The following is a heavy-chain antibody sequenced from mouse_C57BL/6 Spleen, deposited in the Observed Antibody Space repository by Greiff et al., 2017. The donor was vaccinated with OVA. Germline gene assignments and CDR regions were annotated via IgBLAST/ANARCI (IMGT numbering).Heavy chain of an antibody. J-gene: IGHJ3*01. CDR2: INYDGSST. V-gene: IGHV5-16*01. Sequence: EVQRVESEGGLVQPGSSMKLSCTASGFTFSDYYMAWVRQVPEKGLELVANINYDGSSTYYLDSLKSRFIISRDNAKNILYLQMSSLKSEDTATYYCARGPLYYDYAGGFAYWGQGTLVTVSA. CDR1: GFTFSDYY. CDR3: ARGPLYYDYAGGFAY. D-gene: IGHD2-4*01.